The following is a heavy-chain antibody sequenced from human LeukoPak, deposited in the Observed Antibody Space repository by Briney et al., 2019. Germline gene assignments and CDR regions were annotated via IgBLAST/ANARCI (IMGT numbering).Heavy chain of an antibody. D-gene: IGHD6-6*01. CDR3: ARRSSSSRPFDP. CDR2: ITSTGGTI. Sequence: PGGSLRLTCAASGFTFSTYEMNWVRQAPGKGPEWVSYITSTGGTIYYADSVKGRFTISRDNAKNSLYLQMNSLRAEDTAVYYCARRSSSSRPFDPWGQGTLVTVSS. CDR1: GFTFSTYE. V-gene: IGHV3-48*03. J-gene: IGHJ5*02.